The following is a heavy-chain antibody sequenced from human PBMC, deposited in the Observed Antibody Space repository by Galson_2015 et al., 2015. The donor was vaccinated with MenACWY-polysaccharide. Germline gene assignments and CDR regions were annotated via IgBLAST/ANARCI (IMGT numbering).Heavy chain of an antibody. CDR2: ISGGGGST. CDR3: AKAKYSSSWFGPNFDS. J-gene: IGHJ4*02. V-gene: IGHV3-23*01. Sequence: SLRLSCAASGFTFASYAMSWVRQAPGRGLEWVSGISGGGGSTYYVDSVKGRFTISRDPSKNTLYLQMNSLRAEDTAVYYCAKAKYSSSWFGPNFDSWGQGTLVTVTS. D-gene: IGHD6-13*01. CDR1: GFTFASYA.